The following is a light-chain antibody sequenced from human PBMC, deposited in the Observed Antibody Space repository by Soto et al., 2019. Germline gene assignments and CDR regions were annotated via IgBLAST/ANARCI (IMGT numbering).Light chain of an antibody. CDR1: QSVGRY. Sequence: EIVLTQSAAILSLSPGERGTLSYRASQSVGRYLAWYQHKPGQPPRLLIYDTSNRAPGTPGRFGGSGSGTDFTLTISSLEPEDFAVYYCVQRSVWPWTVGQGTKVEVK. J-gene: IGKJ1*01. V-gene: IGKV3-11*01. CDR2: DTS. CDR3: VQRSVWPWT.